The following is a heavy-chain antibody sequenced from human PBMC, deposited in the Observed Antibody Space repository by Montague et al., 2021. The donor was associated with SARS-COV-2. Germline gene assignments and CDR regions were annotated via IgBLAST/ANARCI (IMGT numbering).Heavy chain of an antibody. D-gene: IGHD5-12*01. CDR3: ARMGWLRGWFDP. CDR1: GGSISSYY. J-gene: IGHJ5*02. Sequence: SETLSLTCTVSGGSISSYYWSWIRQPPGKGLEWIGYIYYSGSTNYNPPLKSRVTISVDTSKNQFSLKLSSVTAADTAVYYCARMGWLRGWFDPWGQGTLVTVSS. CDR2: IYYSGST. V-gene: IGHV4-59*08.